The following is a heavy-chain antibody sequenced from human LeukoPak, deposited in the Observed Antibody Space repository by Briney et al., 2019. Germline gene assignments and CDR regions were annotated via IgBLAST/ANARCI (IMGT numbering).Heavy chain of an antibody. CDR1: GFTFVSYN. V-gene: IGHV3-48*01. J-gene: IGHJ4*02. D-gene: IGHD6-13*01. CDR3: ARSWCSWSRNPLDF. Sequence: GESLTLSCAASGFTFVSYNMNWVRQAPGKGLEWVSYITTTRSVTYYADSTKGLFTISRDNDDNSLYLLMNSLRAEHTAVHYCARSWCSWSRNPLDFWGQGTLVTVSS. CDR2: ITTTRSVT.